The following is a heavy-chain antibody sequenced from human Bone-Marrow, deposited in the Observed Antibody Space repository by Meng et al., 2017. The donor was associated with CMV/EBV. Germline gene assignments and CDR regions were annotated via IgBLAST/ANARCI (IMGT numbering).Heavy chain of an antibody. D-gene: IGHD3-10*01. CDR1: GGSFSGYY. CDR3: VRRVSGSSFRDY. V-gene: IGHV4-34*01. Sequence: SETLSLTCTVYGGSFSGYYWSWIRQPPGKGLEWLGNAYYGVTTYYNPSLKSRVTISLDTSKNQFSLKVDSVTAADTAVYYCVRRVSGSSFRDYWGQGTLVTVPS. CDR2: AYYGVTT. J-gene: IGHJ4*02.